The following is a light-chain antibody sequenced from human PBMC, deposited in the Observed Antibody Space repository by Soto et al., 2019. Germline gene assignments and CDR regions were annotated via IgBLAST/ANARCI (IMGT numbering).Light chain of an antibody. V-gene: IGKV1-5*01. CDR1: QSISSW. J-gene: IGKJ1*01. Sequence: IQLTQSPSSLSASVGGTVTITCRASQSISSWLAWYQQKPGKAPKLLIYDASSLESGVPSRFSGSGSGTEFTLTISSLQPDDFATYYCQQYNSYWTFGQGTTVDIK. CDR3: QQYNSYWT. CDR2: DAS.